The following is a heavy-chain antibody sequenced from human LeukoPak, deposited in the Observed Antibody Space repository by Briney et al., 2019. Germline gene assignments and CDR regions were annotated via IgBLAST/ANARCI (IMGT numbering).Heavy chain of an antibody. CDR2: IYHSGST. V-gene: IGHV4-4*02. CDR1: GGSISSSNW. J-gene: IGHJ4*02. CDR3: ARVTKDQLLWTYFDY. D-gene: IGHD2-2*01. Sequence: SGTLSLTCAVSGGSISSSNWWSWVRQPPGKGLEWIGEIYHSGSTNYNPSLKSRVTISVDTSKNQFSLKLSSVTAADTAVYYCARVTKDQLLWTYFDYWGQGTLVTVSS.